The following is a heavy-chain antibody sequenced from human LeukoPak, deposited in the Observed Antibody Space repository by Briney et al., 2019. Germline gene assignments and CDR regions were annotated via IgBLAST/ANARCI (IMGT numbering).Heavy chain of an antibody. D-gene: IGHD5-18*01. Sequence: GRSLRLSCAASGFIFSSYWMSWVRQAPGKGLEWVANIKQDGSEKYYVDSVKGRFTISRDNAKNSLYLQMNSLRAEDTAVYYCARDLPGVTGYTYGRGIDYWGQGTLVTVPS. CDR3: ARDLPGVTGYTYGRGIDY. V-gene: IGHV3-7*01. CDR2: IKQDGSEK. CDR1: GFIFSSYW. J-gene: IGHJ4*02.